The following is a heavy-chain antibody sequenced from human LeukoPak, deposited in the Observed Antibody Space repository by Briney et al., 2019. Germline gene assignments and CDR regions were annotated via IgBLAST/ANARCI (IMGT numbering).Heavy chain of an antibody. CDR3: AKDLFFDILTGYYAVVQDAFDI. V-gene: IGHV3-23*01. J-gene: IGHJ3*02. CDR2: ISGSGGSS. D-gene: IGHD3-9*01. CDR1: GFTFSSYA. Sequence: GGSLRLSCAASGFTFSSYAMSWVRQAPGKGLEWVSTISGSGGSSYYADSLKGRFTISRDNSKNTLYLQMNSLRAEDTAVYYCAKDLFFDILTGYYAVVQDAFDIWGQGTMVTVSS.